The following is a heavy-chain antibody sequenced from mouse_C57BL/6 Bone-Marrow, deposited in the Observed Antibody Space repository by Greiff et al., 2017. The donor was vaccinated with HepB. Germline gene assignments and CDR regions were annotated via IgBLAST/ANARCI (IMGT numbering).Heavy chain of an antibody. CDR3: ARRRIYFDY. V-gene: IGHV5-4*01. J-gene: IGHJ2*01. Sequence: EVQLQESGGGLVKPGGSLKLSCAASGFTFSSYAMSWVRQTPEKRLEWVATISDGGSYTYYPDNVKGRFTISRDNAKNNLYLQMSHLKSEDTAMYYCARRRIYFDYWGQGTTLTVSS. CDR1: GFTFSSYA. CDR2: ISDGGSYT.